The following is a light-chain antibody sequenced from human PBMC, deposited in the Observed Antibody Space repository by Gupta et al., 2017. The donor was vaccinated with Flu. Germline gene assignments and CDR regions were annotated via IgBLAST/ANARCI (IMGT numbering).Light chain of an antibody. Sequence: YEPTQPHSLSVSPGQTARITCSGEPLPEEYVYWYQQKPGQAPVLVIYKDRDRPPGIPDRFSGSNSGTTVTLTIRGVQAEDEAEYYCQSADRSGTYWVFGGGTKLTVL. J-gene: IGLJ3*02. CDR3: QSADRSGTYWV. CDR1: PLPEEY. V-gene: IGLV3-25*02. CDR2: KDR.